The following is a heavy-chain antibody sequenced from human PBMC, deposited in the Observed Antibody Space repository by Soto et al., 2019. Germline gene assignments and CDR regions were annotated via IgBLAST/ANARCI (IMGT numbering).Heavy chain of an antibody. CDR1: GYTFTSHN. CDR3: ARDKQERLFYYYYGLDV. J-gene: IGHJ6*02. V-gene: IGHV1-18*04. Sequence: QVQLVQSGPEMKWPGASVKVSCQASGYTFTSHNISWVRQAPGQGLEWMGWISPYSGNTDYAQNLQGRVTMTTDTLTSTAYMELRSLRSDDAAVYYCARDKQERLFYYYYGLDVWGQGPTVTVSS. D-gene: IGHD1-1*01. CDR2: ISPYSGNT.